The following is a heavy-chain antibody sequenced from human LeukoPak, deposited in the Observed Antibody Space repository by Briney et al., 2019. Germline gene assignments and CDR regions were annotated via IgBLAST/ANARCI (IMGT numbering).Heavy chain of an antibody. D-gene: IGHD6-13*01. CDR1: GFTFSSYW. CDR2: IKQDGREK. Sequence: GDSLRLSCAASGFTFSSYWMTWVRQAPGKGLEWVANIKQDGREKHYVDSVKGRFSISRDNAKKSMYLQMNSLRAEDTAVYYCARGSGSSTRGWFDPWGQGTLVTVSS. J-gene: IGHJ5*02. V-gene: IGHV3-7*04. CDR3: ARGSGSSTRGWFDP.